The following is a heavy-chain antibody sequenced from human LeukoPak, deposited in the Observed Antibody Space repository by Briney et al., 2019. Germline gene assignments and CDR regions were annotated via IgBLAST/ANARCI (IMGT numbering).Heavy chain of an antibody. V-gene: IGHV1-2*02. D-gene: IGHD3-3*01. CDR3: ARGWYYDFWSGYSSEPANWFDP. CDR2: INPNSGGT. J-gene: IGHJ5*02. Sequence: GASVKVSCKASGYTFTGYYMHWVRQAPGQGLEWMGWINPNSGGTNYAQKFQGRVTMTRDTSISTAYMELSRLRSDDTAVYYCARGWYYDFWSGYSSEPANWFDPWGQGTLVTVSS. CDR1: GYTFTGYY.